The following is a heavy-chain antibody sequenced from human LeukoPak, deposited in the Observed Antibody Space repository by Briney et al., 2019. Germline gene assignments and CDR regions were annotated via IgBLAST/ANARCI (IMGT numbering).Heavy chain of an antibody. CDR2: INLDGSER. CDR1: GVIFSNYW. CDR3: ARDRWLDY. D-gene: IGHD5-24*01. J-gene: IGHJ4*02. V-gene: IGHV3-7*01. Sequence: GGSLRLSCAASGVIFSNYWMSWVRQAPGKGLEWVANINLDGSERNYVDSVKGRFTISRDNAKNSLYLQMDSLRAEDTAVYYCARDRWLDYWGQGTLATVSS.